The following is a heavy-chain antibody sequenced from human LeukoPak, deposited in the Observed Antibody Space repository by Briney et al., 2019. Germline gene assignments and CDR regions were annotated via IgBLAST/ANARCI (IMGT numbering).Heavy chain of an antibody. J-gene: IGHJ4*02. CDR3: ARESSSWNNFDY. Sequence: PSETLSLTCAVYGGSFSDDYWSWIRQPPGKGLEWIGEINHGVSTNYNPSLKSRVTISIDTSKNRFSLNLTSVTAADTAIYYCARESSSWNNFDYWGQGSLVTVSS. CDR1: GGSFSDDY. D-gene: IGHD6-13*01. CDR2: INHGVST. V-gene: IGHV4-34*01.